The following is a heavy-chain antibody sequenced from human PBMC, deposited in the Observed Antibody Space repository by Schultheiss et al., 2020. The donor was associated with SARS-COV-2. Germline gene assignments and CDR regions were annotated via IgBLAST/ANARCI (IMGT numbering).Heavy chain of an antibody. J-gene: IGHJ6*02. V-gene: IGHV1-69*05. D-gene: IGHD6-19*01. Sequence: SVKVSCKASGGSFASYAISWVRQVAGQGLERMGGIIPIFGTANYAQKFQGRVTITRDTSASTAYMELSSLGSEDTAVDYCARDGKVAGTDPYYYYGMDVWGQGTTVTVSS. CDR2: IIPIFGTA. CDR3: ARDGKVAGTDPYYYYGMDV. CDR1: GGSFASYA.